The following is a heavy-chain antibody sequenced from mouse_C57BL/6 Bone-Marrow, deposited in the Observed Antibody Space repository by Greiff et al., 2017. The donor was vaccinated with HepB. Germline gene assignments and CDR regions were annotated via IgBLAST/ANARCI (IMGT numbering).Heavy chain of an antibody. CDR3: AKGDYDGVYYAMDY. CDR1: GYTFTSYG. Sequence: QVQLQQSGAELARPGASVKLSCKASGYTFTSYGISWVKQRTGQGLEWIGEIYPRSGNTYYNEKFKGKATLTADKSSSTAYMELRSLTSEDSAVYFCAKGDYDGVYYAMDYWGQGTSVTVSS. J-gene: IGHJ4*01. D-gene: IGHD2-4*01. V-gene: IGHV1-81*01. CDR2: IYPRSGNT.